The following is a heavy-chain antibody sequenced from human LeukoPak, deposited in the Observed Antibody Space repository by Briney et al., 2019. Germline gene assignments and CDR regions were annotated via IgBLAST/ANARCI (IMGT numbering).Heavy chain of an antibody. D-gene: IGHD5-24*01. CDR3: ARARRGMATTFDY. CDR1: GGTFSSYA. CDR2: IIPIFGTA. V-gene: IGHV1-69*05. Sequence: SVTVPCKASGGTFSSYAISWVRQAPAQGLEWMGGIIPIFGTANYAQKFQGRVTITTDESTSTAYMELSSLRSEDTAVYYCARARRGMATTFDYWGQGTLVTVSS. J-gene: IGHJ4*02.